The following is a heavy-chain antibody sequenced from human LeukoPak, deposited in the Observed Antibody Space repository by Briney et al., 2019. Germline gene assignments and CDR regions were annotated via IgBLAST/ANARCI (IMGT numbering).Heavy chain of an antibody. CDR1: GYIFKTYW. CDR3: ARHGRGPYSGSYFDY. J-gene: IGHJ4*02. D-gene: IGHD5-12*01. Sequence: GESLKISCKGSGYIFKTYWIGWVRQMPGKGLGWMGIIYPGDSGPRYSPSFQGQVTISVDKSISTAYLQWNSLRASDTAIYYCARHGRGPYSGSYFDYWGQGTLVTVSS. V-gene: IGHV5-51*01. CDR2: IYPGDSGP.